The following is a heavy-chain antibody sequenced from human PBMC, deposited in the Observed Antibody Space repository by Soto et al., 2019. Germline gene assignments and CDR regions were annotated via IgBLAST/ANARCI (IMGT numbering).Heavy chain of an antibody. D-gene: IGHD3-3*01. J-gene: IGHJ6*02. CDR2: INHSGNT. Sequence: QVQLQQWGAGLLKPSETLSLTCAVYGGSFRAYYWSWIRQPPGKGLEWIGEINHSGNTNYNASLTSRVTISVGTSKTQCSLKLRSVTAADTAVYYCARMYYEFSSGHYGGGMDVWGQGTTVTVSS. CDR3: ARMYYEFSSGHYGGGMDV. V-gene: IGHV4-34*01. CDR1: GGSFRAYY.